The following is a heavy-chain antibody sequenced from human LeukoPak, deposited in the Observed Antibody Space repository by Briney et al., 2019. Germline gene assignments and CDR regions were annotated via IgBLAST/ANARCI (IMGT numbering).Heavy chain of an antibody. CDR1: GYTLTELS. CDR3: ATDNPADAFDI. CDR2: FDPEDGET. Sequence: ASVKVSCKVSGYTLTELSMHWVRQAPGKGLEWMGGFDPEDGETIYAQKFQGRVTMTGDTSTDTAYMELSSLRSEDTAVYYCATDNPADAFDIWGQGTMVTASS. V-gene: IGHV1-24*01. J-gene: IGHJ3*02.